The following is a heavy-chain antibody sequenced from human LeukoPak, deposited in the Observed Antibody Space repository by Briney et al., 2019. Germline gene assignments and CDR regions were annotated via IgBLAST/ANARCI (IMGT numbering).Heavy chain of an antibody. D-gene: IGHD2-2*01. CDR3: ARGTALDAFDI. J-gene: IGHJ3*02. CDR2: IYHSGST. Sequence: PSETLSLTCAVSGGSISSSNWWSWVRQPPGKGLEWIGEIYHSGSTNYNPSLKSRVTISVGTSKNQFSLKLSSVTAADTAVYYCARGTALDAFDIWGQGTMVTVSS. CDR1: GGSISSSNW. V-gene: IGHV4-4*02.